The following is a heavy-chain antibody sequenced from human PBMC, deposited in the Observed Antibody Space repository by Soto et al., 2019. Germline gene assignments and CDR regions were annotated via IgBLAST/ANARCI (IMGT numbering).Heavy chain of an antibody. V-gene: IGHV4-59*01. D-gene: IGHD3-10*01. CDR3: ARDLTIGGFFDP. Sequence: WTWMRRPPGKGLEWIGYIHYTGRTNSNPSLKSRVTMSVDTSKNQFSLKLYAVTAADTAVYFCARDLTIGGFFDPWGQGTQVTVSS. J-gene: IGHJ5*02. CDR2: IHYTGRT.